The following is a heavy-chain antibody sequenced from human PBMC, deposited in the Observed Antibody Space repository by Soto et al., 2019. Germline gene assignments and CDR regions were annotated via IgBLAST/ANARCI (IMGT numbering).Heavy chain of an antibody. D-gene: IGHD3-10*01. J-gene: IGHJ6*02. CDR1: GFTFSDYY. CDR3: ARDGGFGELLYYYYYGMDV. Sequence: GGSLRLSCAASGFTFSDYYMSWIRQAPGKGLEWVSSISSSSSYIYYADSVKGRFTISRDNAKNSLYLQMNSLRAEDTAVYYCARDGGFGELLYYYYYGMDVWGQGTTVTVSS. CDR2: ISSSSSYI. V-gene: IGHV3-11*06.